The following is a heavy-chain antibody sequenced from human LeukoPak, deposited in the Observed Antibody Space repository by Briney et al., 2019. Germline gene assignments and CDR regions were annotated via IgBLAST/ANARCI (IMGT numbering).Heavy chain of an antibody. V-gene: IGHV3-30*04. J-gene: IGHJ4*02. D-gene: IGHD6-13*01. Sequence: GRSLRLSCAASGFTFSCYAMHWVRQAPGKGLEWVAVISYDGSNKYYADSVKGRFTISRDNSKNTLYLQMNSLRAEDTAVYYCARVDSSSWYLGYWGQGTLITVSS. CDR3: ARVDSSSWYLGY. CDR2: ISYDGSNK. CDR1: GFTFSCYA.